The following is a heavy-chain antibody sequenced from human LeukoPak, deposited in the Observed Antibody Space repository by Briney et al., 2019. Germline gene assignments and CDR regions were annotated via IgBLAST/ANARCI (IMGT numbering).Heavy chain of an antibody. CDR1: GFSFDEYG. Sequence: GGSLRLSCAASGFSFDEYGMSWVRQAPGEGLEWVSGINWNGGSTGYADSVKGRFTISRDNAKKSLYLQMNSLRAEDTALYHCARGPLFGEFKGFDPWGQGTLVTVSS. CDR3: ARGPLFGEFKGFDP. V-gene: IGHV3-20*01. J-gene: IGHJ5*02. D-gene: IGHD3-10*01. CDR2: INWNGGST.